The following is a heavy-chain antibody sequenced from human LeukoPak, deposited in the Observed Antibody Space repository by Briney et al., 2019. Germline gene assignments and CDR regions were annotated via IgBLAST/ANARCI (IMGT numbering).Heavy chain of an antibody. D-gene: IGHD2-2*01. CDR1: GYTFTSYG. CDR3: ARVGTGDIVVVPALDY. J-gene: IGHJ4*02. CDR2: ISAYNGNT. Sequence: GASVKVSCKASGYTFTSYGISWVRQAPGQGLEWMGWISAYNGNTNYAQKLQGRVTMTTDISTSTAYMELRSLRSDDTAVYYCARVGTGDIVVVPALDYWGQGTLVTVSS. V-gene: IGHV1-18*04.